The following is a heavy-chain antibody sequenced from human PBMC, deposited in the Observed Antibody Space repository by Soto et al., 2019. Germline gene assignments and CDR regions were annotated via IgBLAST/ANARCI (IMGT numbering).Heavy chain of an antibody. CDR1: GGTFSSYT. J-gene: IGHJ3*02. CDR2: IIPILGIA. D-gene: IGHD6-19*01. Sequence: QVQLVQSGAEVKKPGSSVKVSCKASGGTFSSYTISWVRQAPGQGLEWMGRIIPILGIANYAQKFQGRVTITADKSTSTAYMELSSLRSEDTAVYYCARVSQNQVAIAVAGPDDAFDIRGQGTMVTVSS. CDR3: ARVSQNQVAIAVAGPDDAFDI. V-gene: IGHV1-69*02.